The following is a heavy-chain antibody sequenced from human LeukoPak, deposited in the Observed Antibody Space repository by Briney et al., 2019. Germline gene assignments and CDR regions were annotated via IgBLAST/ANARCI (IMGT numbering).Heavy chain of an antibody. Sequence: PSETLSLTCTVSGGSISSSSYYWGWIRQPPGKGLEWIGTIYYSGSTYYNPSLKSRVTISVDTSKNQFSLKLSSVTAADTAVYYCARGYWGGYFDYWGQGTLVTVSS. V-gene: IGHV4-39*07. D-gene: IGHD7-27*01. CDR3: ARGYWGGYFDY. CDR1: GGSISSSSYY. J-gene: IGHJ4*02. CDR2: IYYSGST.